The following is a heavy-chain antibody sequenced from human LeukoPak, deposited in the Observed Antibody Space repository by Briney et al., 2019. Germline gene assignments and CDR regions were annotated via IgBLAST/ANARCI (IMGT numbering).Heavy chain of an antibody. D-gene: IGHD3-22*01. J-gene: IGHJ4*02. CDR1: GGSISSGSYY. V-gene: IGHV4-61*02. CDR3: ARVTGYMIEDYFDY. Sequence: SETLSLTCTVSGGSISSGSYYWSWIRQPAGKGLEWIGRIYTSGSTNYKPSLKSRVTISVETSKNQFSLKLRSVTAADMAVYYCARVTGYMIEDYFDYWGQGTLVTVSS. CDR2: IYTSGST.